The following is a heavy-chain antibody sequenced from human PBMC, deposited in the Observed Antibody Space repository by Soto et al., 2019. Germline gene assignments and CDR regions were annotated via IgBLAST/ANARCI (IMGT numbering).Heavy chain of an antibody. J-gene: IGHJ5*02. CDR1: DGSISSRVW. Sequence: QVQLQESGPGLVKPSGTLSLTCAVSDGSISSRVWWSWVRQPPGKGLEWIGEIYHDGTTNYNPSLKSRVIIAIDKSNNEFSLKVNSVTAADSAVYFCARHPGYWPQLLTWGQGTLVTVST. CDR2: IYHDGTT. D-gene: IGHD2-2*01. V-gene: IGHV4-4*02. CDR3: ARHPGYWPQLLT.